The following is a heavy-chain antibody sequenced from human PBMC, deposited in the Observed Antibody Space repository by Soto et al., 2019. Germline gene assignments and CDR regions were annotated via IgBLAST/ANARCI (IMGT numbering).Heavy chain of an antibody. CDR3: ARDSSGWHWYFDL. CDR1: GGSISGYY. J-gene: IGHJ2*01. CDR2: IYNIGST. Sequence: PSETLSLTCTVSGGSISGYYWSWLRQPPGKGLEWIGYIYNIGSTNYNPSLRSRLAITPDTSKNQLSLQVNSVTPEDSAVYFCARDSSGWHWYFDLWGRGTLVTVSS. V-gene: IGHV4-4*08. D-gene: IGHD6-19*01.